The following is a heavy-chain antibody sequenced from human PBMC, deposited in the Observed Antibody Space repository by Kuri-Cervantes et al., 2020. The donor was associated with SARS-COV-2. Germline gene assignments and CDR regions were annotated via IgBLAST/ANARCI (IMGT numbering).Heavy chain of an antibody. CDR2: IYTRGST. J-gene: IGHJ4*02. CDR3: ARGGGGQLDFDY. V-gene: IGHV4-4*07. Sequence: SETLSLTCTVSGGSISSYYWSWIRQPAGKGLEWIGRIYTRGSTNYNPSLKSRVTMSVDTSKNQSSLKLSSVTAADTAGYYCARGGGGQLDFDYWGQGTLVTVSS. CDR1: GGSISSYY. D-gene: IGHD6-13*01.